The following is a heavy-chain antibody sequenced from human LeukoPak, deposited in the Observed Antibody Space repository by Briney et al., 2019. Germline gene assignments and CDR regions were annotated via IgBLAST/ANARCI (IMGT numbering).Heavy chain of an antibody. V-gene: IGHV3-23*01. CDR3: AKGSFSGWGHFDY. D-gene: IGHD6-19*01. J-gene: IGHJ4*02. CDR1: GFTFRRYG. Sequence: GGSLRLSCAASGFTFRRYGIHWVRQAPGKGLVWVSVISDGGGTIFHTDSVKGRFTISRDNSKNTLYLQMNSLRDEDTAIYYCAKGSFSGWGHFDYWGQGALVTVSS. CDR2: ISDGGGTI.